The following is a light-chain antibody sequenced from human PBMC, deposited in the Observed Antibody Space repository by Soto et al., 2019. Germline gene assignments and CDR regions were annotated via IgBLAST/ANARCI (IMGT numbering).Light chain of an antibody. Sequence: EIVLTQFPGTLSLSPGERATLSCRASQSVGSNYLAWYQQRPGQPPTLLISDTSIRATGIPDRFSGSGSGTDFTLAINRLEPEDFAVYYCQQYGTSPITFGQGTRLEIK. J-gene: IGKJ5*01. CDR1: QSVGSNY. V-gene: IGKV3-20*01. CDR2: DTS. CDR3: QQYGTSPIT.